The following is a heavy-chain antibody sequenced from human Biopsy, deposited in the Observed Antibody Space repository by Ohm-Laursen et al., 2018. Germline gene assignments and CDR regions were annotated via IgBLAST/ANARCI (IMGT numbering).Heavy chain of an antibody. CDR1: GGSISSYQ. CDR3: AREAAIIDPRTRAFDY. V-gene: IGHV4-59*01. J-gene: IGHJ4*02. D-gene: IGHD6-25*01. CDR2: LYNTGGT. Sequence: TLSLTCTVSGGSISSYQWTWIRQPPGKGLEWIGYLYNTGGTNYNPSLKSQVTISVDTSKNQFSLKLRSVTAADTAVYYCAREAAIIDPRTRAFDYWGQGTLVTVSS.